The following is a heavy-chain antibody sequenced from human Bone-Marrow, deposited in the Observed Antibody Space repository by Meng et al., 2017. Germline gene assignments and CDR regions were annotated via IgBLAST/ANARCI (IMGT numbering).Heavy chain of an antibody. V-gene: IGHV3-7*01. CDR3: ARDSGGSFDL. D-gene: IGHD3-16*01. Sequence: GRLVGSGGGLVQPGGSLRLSCAASGFTFSSYWMSWVRQAPGKGLEWVANIKQDGSEKYYVDSVKGRFTISRDNAKNTMYLQMNSLRVEDTAVYYCARDSGGSFDLWGRGTLVTVSS. J-gene: IGHJ2*01. CDR2: IKQDGSEK. CDR1: GFTFSSYW.